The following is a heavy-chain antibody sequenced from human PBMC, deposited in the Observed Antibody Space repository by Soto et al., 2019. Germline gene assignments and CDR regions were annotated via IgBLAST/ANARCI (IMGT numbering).Heavy chain of an antibody. D-gene: IGHD2-2*01. CDR2: IWYDGSNK. V-gene: IGHV3-33*01. Sequence: QVQLVESGGGVVQPGRSLRLSCAASGFTFSSYGMHWVRQAPGKGLEWVAVIWYDGSNKYYADSVKGRFTIYRDNSKNTLYLQMNSLRAEDTAVYYCARAYCISTSCYARDWGQGTLVTVSS. J-gene: IGHJ4*02. CDR3: ARAYCISTSCYARD. CDR1: GFTFSSYG.